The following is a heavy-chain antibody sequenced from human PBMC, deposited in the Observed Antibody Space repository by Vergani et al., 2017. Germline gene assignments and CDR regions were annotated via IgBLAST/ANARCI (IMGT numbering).Heavy chain of an antibody. CDR3: ARVGVRGVPFDY. V-gene: IGHV4-4*02. J-gene: IGHJ4*02. D-gene: IGHD3-10*01. CDR2: IYHSGST. CDR1: GGSISSSDW. Sequence: QVQLQEWGAGLLKTSETLSLTCAVSGGSISSSDWWSWVRQPPGKGLEWIGEIYHSGSTYYNPSLKSRVTISVDTSKNQFSLKLSSVTAADTAVYYCARVGVRGVPFDYWGQGTLVTVSS.